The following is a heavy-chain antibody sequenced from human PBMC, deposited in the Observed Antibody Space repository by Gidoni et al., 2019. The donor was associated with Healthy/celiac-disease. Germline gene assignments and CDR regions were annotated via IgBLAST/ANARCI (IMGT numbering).Heavy chain of an antibody. CDR3: ARSLVGVMAY. Sequence: QVQLVESGGGVVQPGRSLGVPCAASGFTFSSYGMHWVRQAPGKGLEWVAVIWYDGSNKYYADSVKGRFTISRDNSKNTLYLQMNSLRAEDTAVYYCARSLVGVMAYWGQGTLVTVSS. CDR1: GFTFSSYG. D-gene: IGHD3-22*01. J-gene: IGHJ4*02. CDR2: IWYDGSNK. V-gene: IGHV3-33*01.